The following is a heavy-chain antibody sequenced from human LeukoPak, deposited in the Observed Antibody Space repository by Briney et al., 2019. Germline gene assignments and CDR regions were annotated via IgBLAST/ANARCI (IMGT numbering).Heavy chain of an antibody. CDR1: GYTFTSYD. Sequence: ASVKVSCKASGYTFTSYDINWVRQATGQGLEWMGWMSPNSGNTGYAQKFQGRVTMTRNTSISTAYMELSSLRSEDTAVYYCARRRCSTSCYWFDPWGQGTLVTVSS. J-gene: IGHJ5*02. D-gene: IGHD2-2*01. CDR3: ARRRCSTSCYWFDP. V-gene: IGHV1-8*01. CDR2: MSPNSGNT.